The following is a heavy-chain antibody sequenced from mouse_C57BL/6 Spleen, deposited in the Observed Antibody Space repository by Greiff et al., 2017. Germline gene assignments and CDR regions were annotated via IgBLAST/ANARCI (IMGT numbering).Heavy chain of an antibody. CDR3: ASHEPLYYYYLDY. D-gene: IGHD1-1*01. J-gene: IGHJ2*01. V-gene: IGHV1-62-2*01. Sequence: QVQLQQSGAELVKPGASVKLSCKASGYTFTEWIGWFYPGSGSIKYNEKFEDKATLTADKSASTVYMELSRLTSEDSAVYFCASHEPLYYYYLDYWGQGTTLTVSS. CDR2: FYPGSGSI. CDR1: GYTFTE.